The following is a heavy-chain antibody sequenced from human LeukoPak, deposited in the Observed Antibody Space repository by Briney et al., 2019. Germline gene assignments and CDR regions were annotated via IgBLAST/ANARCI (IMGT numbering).Heavy chain of an antibody. V-gene: IGHV4-59*08. CDR3: ARHKTGGTYPIGY. J-gene: IGHJ4*02. CDR2: IHNSGDS. D-gene: IGHD1-26*01. Sequence: SETLSLTCNVSGDSIKNYYWSWIRQPPGKTLEYLGNIHNSGDSNYNPSLTGRVTMSLDTSNNQFSLKLSSVTAADTALYYCARHKTGGTYPIGYWGQGILVTVSS. CDR1: GDSIKNYY.